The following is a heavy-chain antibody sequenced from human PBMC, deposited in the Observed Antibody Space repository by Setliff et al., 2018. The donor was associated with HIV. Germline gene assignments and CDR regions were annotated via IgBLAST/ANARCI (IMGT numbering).Heavy chain of an antibody. CDR2: IDHSGST. D-gene: IGHD6-19*01. CDR3: ARGLWSSGGPIYFDF. Sequence: ASETLSLTCAVSGGSISSSNWWNWVRQPPGKGLEWIGEIDHSGSTNYNPSLKSRVTISVDKSKNQFSLKLNSVTAADTAVYYCARGLWSSGGPIYFDFWGQGTLVTVSS. J-gene: IGHJ4*02. V-gene: IGHV4-4*02. CDR1: GGSISSSNW.